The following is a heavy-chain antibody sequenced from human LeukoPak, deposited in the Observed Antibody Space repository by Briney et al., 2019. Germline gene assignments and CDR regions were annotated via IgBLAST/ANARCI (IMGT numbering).Heavy chain of an antibody. CDR1: GFSLSTPEMC. Sequence: SGPALVKPTQTLTLTCTFSGFSLSTPEMCVTWIRQPPGKALEWLARIDWDDDKFYSPSLRTRLTISKDTPKNQVVLRMTNMDPVDTGTYYCARMTPDSPSFDYWGQGALVTVSS. J-gene: IGHJ4*02. CDR3: ARMTPDSPSFDY. CDR2: IDWDDDK. D-gene: IGHD2-15*01. V-gene: IGHV2-70*17.